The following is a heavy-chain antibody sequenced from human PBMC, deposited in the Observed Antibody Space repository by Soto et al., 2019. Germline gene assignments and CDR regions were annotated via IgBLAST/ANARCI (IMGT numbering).Heavy chain of an antibody. D-gene: IGHD2-8*02. CDR3: ARGGGVYYFDY. Sequence: QVQLQESGPGLVKPSETLSLTCTVSGGSISSYYWSWIRQPPGKGLEWIGYIYYSGITDYNPSLKRRVTTSVDTSKSQFSLKLSSVTAADTAVYYCARGGGVYYFDYWGQGTLVTVSS. CDR2: IYYSGIT. J-gene: IGHJ4*02. V-gene: IGHV4-59*01. CDR1: GGSISSYY.